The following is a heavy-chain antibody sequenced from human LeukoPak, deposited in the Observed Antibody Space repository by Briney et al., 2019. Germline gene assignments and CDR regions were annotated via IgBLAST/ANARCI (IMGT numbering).Heavy chain of an antibody. D-gene: IGHD6-13*01. CDR1: GGSFSGYY. J-gene: IGHJ4*02. Sequence: PSETLSLTCAVYGGSFSGYYWSWIRQPPGKGLEWIGEINHSGSTNYNPSLKSRVTISVDTSKNQFSLKLSSVTAADTAVYYCARPTTAAADLSYFDYWGQGTLVTVSS. V-gene: IGHV4-34*01. CDR2: INHSGST. CDR3: ARPTTAAADLSYFDY.